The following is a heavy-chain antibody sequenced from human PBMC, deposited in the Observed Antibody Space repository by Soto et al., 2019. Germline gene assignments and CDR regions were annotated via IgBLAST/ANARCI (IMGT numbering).Heavy chain of an antibody. CDR1: GYTFTSYG. CDR2: ISAYNGNT. V-gene: IGHV1-18*01. D-gene: IGHD6-13*01. CDR3: ARPKYTSSWYFLDY. J-gene: IGHJ4*02. Sequence: ASVKVSCKASGYTFTSYGITWVRQAPGQGLEWMGWISAYNGNTNYTQKLQGRVTMTTDTSTSTAYIELRSLRSDDTAVYYCARPKYTSSWYFLDYWGQGTLVTVSS.